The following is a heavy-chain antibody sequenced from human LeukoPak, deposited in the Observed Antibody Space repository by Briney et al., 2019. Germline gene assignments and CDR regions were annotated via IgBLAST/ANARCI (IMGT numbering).Heavy chain of an antibody. CDR1: GFTFVTYW. D-gene: IGHD3-10*01. CDR2: INSDGGTT. CDR3: ATDSYVSGSYYRLFY. J-gene: IGHJ4*02. Sequence: GGSLRLSCGASGFTFVTYWMQWVRQAPGKGLVWVSGINSDGGTTTYADSVKGRFTISRDNAKNTLYLQMNNLRAEDTAIYYCATDSYVSGSYYRLFYWGQGTLVTVSS. V-gene: IGHV3-74*01.